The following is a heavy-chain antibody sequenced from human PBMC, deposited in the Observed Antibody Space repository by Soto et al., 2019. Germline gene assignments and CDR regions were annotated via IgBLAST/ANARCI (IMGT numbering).Heavy chain of an antibody. V-gene: IGHV3-21*01. CDR2: ISSSSSYI. D-gene: IGHD4-17*01. J-gene: IGHJ6*02. CDR3: ARDLGGDYGIYYFCGMDV. CDR1: GFIFSSYS. Sequence: EVQLVESGGGLVKPGGSLRLSCAASGFIFSSYSMNWVRQAPGKGLEWVSSISSSSSYIYYADSVKGRFTISRDNAKNALDLQMRTLRAEDTAVYYCARDLGGDYGIYYFCGMDVWGQGTTVTVSS.